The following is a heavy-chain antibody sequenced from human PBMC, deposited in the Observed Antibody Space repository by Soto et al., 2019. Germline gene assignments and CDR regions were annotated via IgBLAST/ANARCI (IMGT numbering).Heavy chain of an antibody. CDR2: ISGSGGST. V-gene: IGHV3-23*01. Sequence: EVQLLESGGGLVQPGGSLRLSCAASGFTFSSYAMSWVRQAPGKGLEWVSAISGSGGSTYYADSVKGRFTISRDNSKKTLYLQMNSLRDEDTAVYYCAKDTSYYYDSSLSYYYGMDVWGQGTTVTVSS. CDR3: AKDTSYYYDSSLSYYYGMDV. CDR1: GFTFSSYA. D-gene: IGHD3-22*01. J-gene: IGHJ6*02.